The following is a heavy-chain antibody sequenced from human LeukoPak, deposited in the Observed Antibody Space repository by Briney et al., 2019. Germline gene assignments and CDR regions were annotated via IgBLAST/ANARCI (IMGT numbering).Heavy chain of an antibody. CDR3: ARHREVRGVACWFDP. CDR1: GGSISSSNW. V-gene: IGHV4-4*02. CDR2: IYHSGST. D-gene: IGHD3-10*01. Sequence: PSGTLSLTCAVSGGSISSSNWWSWVRQPPGKGLEWIGEIYHSGSTNYNPSLKSRVTISVDKSKNQFSLKLSSVTAADTAVYYCARHREVRGVACWFDPWGQGTLVTVSS. J-gene: IGHJ5*02.